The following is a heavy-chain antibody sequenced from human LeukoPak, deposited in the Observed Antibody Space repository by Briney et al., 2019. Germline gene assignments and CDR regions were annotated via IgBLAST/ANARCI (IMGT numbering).Heavy chain of an antibody. V-gene: IGHV3-53*01. Sequence: PGGSLRLSCAASGLTVSSNCMSWVRQAPGKGLEWVSFIYSDGNTYYADSVKGRFTISRDNSKNTLYLQMNSLRAEDTAVYYCAKDLVGYTSGWFDPWGQGTLVTVSS. D-gene: IGHD5-24*01. CDR3: AKDLVGYTSGWFDP. CDR1: GLTVSSNC. J-gene: IGHJ5*02. CDR2: IYSDGNT.